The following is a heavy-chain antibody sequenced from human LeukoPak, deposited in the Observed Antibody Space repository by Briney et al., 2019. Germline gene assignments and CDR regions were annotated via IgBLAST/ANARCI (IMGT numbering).Heavy chain of an antibody. Sequence: SQTLSLTCAISGDSVSSNSAAWNWIRQSPSRGLEWLGRTYYGSKWYNDYAVSVKSRITINPDTSKNQFSLQLNSVTPEDTAVYYCARERELVAAAAYYYYYYMDVWGKGTTVTISS. CDR1: GDSVSSNSAA. CDR3: ARERELVAAAAYYYYYYMDV. V-gene: IGHV6-1*01. J-gene: IGHJ6*03. D-gene: IGHD6-13*01. CDR2: TYYGSKWYN.